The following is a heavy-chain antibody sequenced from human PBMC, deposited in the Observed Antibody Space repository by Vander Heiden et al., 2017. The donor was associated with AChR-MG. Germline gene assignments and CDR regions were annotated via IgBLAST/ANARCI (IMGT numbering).Heavy chain of an antibody. Sequence: EVQLVETGGGLIQPGGSLRLSCAASGFTVSSNYMRWVRQAPGKGLEWVSVIYSGGSTYYADTVKGRFTISRDNSKNTLYLQMNSLRAEDTAVYYCARDQRYSGYDSKWDYYGMDVWGQGTTVTVSS. CDR3: ARDQRYSGYDSKWDYYGMDV. CDR1: GFTVSSNY. J-gene: IGHJ6*02. CDR2: IYSGGST. D-gene: IGHD5-12*01. V-gene: IGHV3-53*02.